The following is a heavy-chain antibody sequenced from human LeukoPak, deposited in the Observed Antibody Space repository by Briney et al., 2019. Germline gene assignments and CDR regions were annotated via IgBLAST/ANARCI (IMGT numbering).Heavy chain of an antibody. J-gene: IGHJ4*02. CDR3: AREVKGIGFDY. D-gene: IGHD2-15*01. CDR2: ISSSSSYI. Sequence: GGSQRLSCAASGFTFSSYSMNWVRLAPGRGLEWVSSISSSSSYIYYANSVKGRFTISKDKPKNSLYLQMDCLTAEDTAVYDCAREVKGIGFDYWGQGTLVTVSS. V-gene: IGHV3-21*01. CDR1: GFTFSSYS.